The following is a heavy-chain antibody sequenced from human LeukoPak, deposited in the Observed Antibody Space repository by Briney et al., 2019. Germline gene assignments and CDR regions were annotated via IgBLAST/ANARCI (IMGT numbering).Heavy chain of an antibody. J-gene: IGHJ4*02. CDR3: AGSGVMVQQTFDY. V-gene: IGHV4-39*07. CDR2: MYYSGST. Sequence: SETLSLTCTVSGGSISRSSYYWGWIRQPPGKGLEWIGSMYYSGSTYYNPSLKSRVTISVDTSKNQFSLKLSSVTAADTAVYYCAGSGVMVQQTFDYWGQGTLVTVSS. CDR1: GGSISRSSYY. D-gene: IGHD4/OR15-4a*01.